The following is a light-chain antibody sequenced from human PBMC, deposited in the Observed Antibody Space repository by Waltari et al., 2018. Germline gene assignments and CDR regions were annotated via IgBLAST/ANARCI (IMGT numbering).Light chain of an antibody. CDR1: SSDVGDYNY. Sequence: QSALTQPASVSASPGQSISISCTETSSDVGDYNYVSWYQQHPGKAPKLIIYDVNKRPSVVSHRFSPSKSCNTASLTISGLQPEDEADYYCSSYTRSSTFLFGGGTKLTVL. CDR2: DVN. CDR3: SSYTRSSTFL. J-gene: IGLJ3*02. V-gene: IGLV2-14*01.